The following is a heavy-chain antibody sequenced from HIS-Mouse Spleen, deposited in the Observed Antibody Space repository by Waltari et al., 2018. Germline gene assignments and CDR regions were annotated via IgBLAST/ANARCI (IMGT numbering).Heavy chain of an antibody. D-gene: IGHD6-19*01. CDR3: AKASSGWLDY. Sequence: QVQLVESGGGVVQPGRSLRLPCAASGFTVSSSGCLWVRQAPGKGLEWVAVISYDGSNKYYADSVKGRFTISRDNSKNTLYLQMNSLRAEDTAVYYCAKASSGWLDYWGQGTLVTVSS. CDR1: GFTVSSSG. V-gene: IGHV3-30*18. J-gene: IGHJ4*02. CDR2: ISYDGSNK.